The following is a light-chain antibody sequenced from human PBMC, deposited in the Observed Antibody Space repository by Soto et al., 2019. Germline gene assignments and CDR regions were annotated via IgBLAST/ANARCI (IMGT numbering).Light chain of an antibody. CDR2: EVS. CDR3: SSYTCSSTLV. V-gene: IGLV2-14*01. Sequence: QSALTQPASVSGSPGQSITISCTGASSDVGGYNYVSWYQQHPGKAPKLMIYEVSNRPSGVSYRFSGSKSGNKASLTISGLQAEDEADYYCSSYTCSSTLVFGGGTKVTVL. J-gene: IGLJ2*01. CDR1: SSDVGGYNY.